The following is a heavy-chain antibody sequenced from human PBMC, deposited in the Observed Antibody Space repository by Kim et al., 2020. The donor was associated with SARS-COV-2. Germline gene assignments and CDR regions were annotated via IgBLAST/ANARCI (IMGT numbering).Heavy chain of an antibody. CDR2: IIPIFGTA. CDR1: GGTFSSYA. CDR3: ARTGEYYYDSSGPFDY. Sequence: SVKVSCKASGGTFSSYAISWVRQAPGQGLEWMGGIIPIFGTANYAQKFQGRVTITADESTSTAYMELSSLRSEDTAVYYCARTGEYYYDSSGPFDYWGQGTRVPLSS. V-gene: IGHV1-69*13. D-gene: IGHD3-22*01. J-gene: IGHJ4*02.